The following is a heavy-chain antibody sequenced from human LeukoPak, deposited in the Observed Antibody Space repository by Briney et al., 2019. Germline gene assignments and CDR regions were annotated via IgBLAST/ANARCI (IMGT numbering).Heavy chain of an antibody. CDR2: ISDSGDIT. CDR3: ARGSIWKPTVTTGY. J-gene: IGHJ4*02. V-gene: IGHV3-23*01. CDR1: GFTFSSYA. D-gene: IGHD4-17*01. Sequence: GGSLRLSCAASGFTFSSYAMSWVRQAPGKGLEWVSGISDSGDITYYADSVKGRFTISRDNAKNSLFLQMNSLRAEDTAVCYCARGSIWKPTVTTGYWGQGTLVTVSS.